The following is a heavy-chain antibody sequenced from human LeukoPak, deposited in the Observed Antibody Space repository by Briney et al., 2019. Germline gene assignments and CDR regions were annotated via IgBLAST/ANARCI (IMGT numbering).Heavy chain of an antibody. CDR3: ARDQATLWYSSGWYFDY. CDR2: INHSGST. D-gene: IGHD6-19*01. J-gene: IGHJ4*02. V-gene: IGHV4-34*01. Sequence: SETLSLTCAVYGGSFSGYYWSWIRQPPGKGLEWIGEINHSGSTNYNPSLKSRVTMSVDTSKNQFSLKLSSVTATDTAVYYCARDQATLWYSSGWYFDYWGQGTLVTVSS. CDR1: GGSFSGYY.